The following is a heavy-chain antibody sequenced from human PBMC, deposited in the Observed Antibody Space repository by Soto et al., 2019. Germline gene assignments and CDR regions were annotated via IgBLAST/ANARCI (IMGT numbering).Heavy chain of an antibody. D-gene: IGHD2-2*01. J-gene: IGHJ6*02. CDR2: ISAYNGNT. Sequence: QVQLVQSGAEVKKPGASVKVSCKASGYTFTSYGISWVRQAPGQGLEWMGWISAYNGNTNYAQKLQGRVTMTTDNSTSTAYMELRSLRSDDTAVYYCARDLGCSSTSCYRRHPYNYYYYGMDVWGQGTTVTVSS. CDR1: GYTFTSYG. CDR3: ARDLGCSSTSCYRRHPYNYYYYGMDV. V-gene: IGHV1-18*01.